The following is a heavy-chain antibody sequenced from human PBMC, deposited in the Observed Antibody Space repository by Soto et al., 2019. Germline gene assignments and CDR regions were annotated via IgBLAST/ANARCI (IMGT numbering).Heavy chain of an antibody. CDR3: AKDRLTVFGVVVTFED. V-gene: IGHV3-23*01. CDR1: GFTFDSYA. J-gene: IGHJ4*02. Sequence: EVQLLESGGGLVQPGGSLRLSCATDGFTFDSYAMHWVRQAPGKGMEWVSSLSGSGYQTYYADSVKGRLTISRDRSKNTVYLQMNSLRAEDTAVYFSAKDRLTVFGVVVTFEDWGWGTLVTVAS. D-gene: IGHD3-3*01. CDR2: LSGSGYQT.